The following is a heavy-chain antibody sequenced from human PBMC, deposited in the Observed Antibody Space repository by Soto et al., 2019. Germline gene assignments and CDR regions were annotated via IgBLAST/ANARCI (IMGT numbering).Heavy chain of an antibody. D-gene: IGHD1-26*01. Sequence: QVQLVQSGAEVKKPGASVKVSCKASGYTFTTYYMHWLRQAPGLGLEWMGIISPDVGRTSYAQKLQGRVTMPRDTSTRTVYMEMSSIRSEDTAVYYCATIDTGNYWGQGTQVTVSS. CDR3: ATIDTGNY. CDR2: ISPDVGRT. V-gene: IGHV1-46*01. J-gene: IGHJ4*02. CDR1: GYTFTTYY.